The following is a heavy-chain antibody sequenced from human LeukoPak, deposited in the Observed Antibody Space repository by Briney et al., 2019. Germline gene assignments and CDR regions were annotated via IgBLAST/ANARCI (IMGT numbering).Heavy chain of an antibody. Sequence: GGSLRLSCAASGFSFSRYSMNWVRQAPGKGLEWISFISSSSESIYYADSVTGRFTITRDNAKNSLYLEMNSLRAEDTAVYFCARGLMTVVRGLNSWGQGSLVSVSS. V-gene: IGHV3-48*04. J-gene: IGHJ4*02. CDR1: GFSFSRYS. CDR2: ISSSSESI. D-gene: IGHD3-10*01. CDR3: ARGLMTVVRGLNS.